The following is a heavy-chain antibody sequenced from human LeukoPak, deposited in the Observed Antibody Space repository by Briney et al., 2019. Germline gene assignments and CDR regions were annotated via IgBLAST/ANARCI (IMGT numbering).Heavy chain of an antibody. Sequence: ASVKVSCKASGYTFTSYYMHWVRQAPGQGLEWMGIINPSGGSTSYAQKFQGRVTMTRDTSTGTVYMELSSLRSEDTAVYYCARAEQLAEFDYWGQGTLVTVSS. CDR3: ARAEQLAEFDY. CDR2: INPSGGST. V-gene: IGHV1-46*01. D-gene: IGHD6-6*01. CDR1: GYTFTSYY. J-gene: IGHJ4*02.